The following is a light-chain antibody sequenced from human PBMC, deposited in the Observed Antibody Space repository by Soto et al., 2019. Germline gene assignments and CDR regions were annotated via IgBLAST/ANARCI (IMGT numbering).Light chain of an antibody. CDR1: QSVSSGY. J-gene: IGKJ1*01. CDR3: HQYDSWT. V-gene: IGKV3-20*01. Sequence: EIVFTQSPGTLSLSPGERGTLSCRASQSVSSGYLAWYQQKPGQAPRLLIYDASSRATGIPDRFSGSGSGTDFTLTISRLEPEDFAVYYCHQYDSWTFGQGTKVDIK. CDR2: DAS.